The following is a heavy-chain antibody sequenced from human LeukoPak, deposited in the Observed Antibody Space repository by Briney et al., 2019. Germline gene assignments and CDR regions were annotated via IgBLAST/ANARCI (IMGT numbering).Heavy chain of an antibody. CDR2: IYPGDSDT. J-gene: IGHJ4*02. CDR3: ARHGPMYYYDSSGYCDY. D-gene: IGHD3-22*01. V-gene: IGHV5-51*01. Sequence: PGESLKISCKGSGYSLTSYWIGGVRQMPGKGLEWMGIIYPGDSDTRYSPSFQGQVTISAEKSISPASLQWSSLKASDTAMYYCARHGPMYYYDSSGYCDYWGQGTLVTVSS. CDR1: GYSLTSYW.